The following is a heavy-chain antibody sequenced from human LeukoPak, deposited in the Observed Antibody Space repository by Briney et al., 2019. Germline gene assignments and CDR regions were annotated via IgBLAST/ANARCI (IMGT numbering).Heavy chain of an antibody. D-gene: IGHD6-25*01. CDR1: GFTFSSFS. CDR2: IIVSGTT. Sequence: GGSLRLSCAASGFTFSSFSMTWVRQAPGKGLEWVSSIIVSGTTYYADSVKVRFPISRASFRGTLFLQMDSLRVEDPAVYFCAKGSVGNADFASWGQGALVTVSS. V-gene: IGHV3-23*01. J-gene: IGHJ4*02. CDR3: AKGSVGNADFAS.